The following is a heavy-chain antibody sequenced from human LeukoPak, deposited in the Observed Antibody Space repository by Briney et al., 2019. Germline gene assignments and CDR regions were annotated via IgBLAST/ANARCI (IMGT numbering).Heavy chain of an antibody. J-gene: IGHJ3*02. D-gene: IGHD1-1*01. V-gene: IGHV3-48*01. CDR1: GFTFSSYS. CDR2: ISSSSSTI. CDR3: ARDPNRLTTGVHDAFDI. Sequence: GGSLRLSCAASGFTFSSYSMNWVRQAPGKGLEWVSYISSSSSTIYYADSVKGRFTISRDNAKNSLYLQMNSLRAEDTAVYYCARDPNRLTTGVHDAFDIWGQGTMVTVSS.